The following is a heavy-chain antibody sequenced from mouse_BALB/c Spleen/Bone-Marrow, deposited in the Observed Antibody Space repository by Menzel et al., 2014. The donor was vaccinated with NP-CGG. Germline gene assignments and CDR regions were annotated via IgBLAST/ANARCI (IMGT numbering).Heavy chain of an antibody. CDR2: ISSDSDTI. J-gene: IGHJ1*01. D-gene: IGHD2-4*01. CDR1: GFTFXSFG. Sequence: EVKLQESGGGLVQPGGSRKLSCTASGFTFXSFGMHWVRQAPEKGLEWVAYISSDSDTIYYADTVKGRFTISRDNPKNTLFLQMTSLRSEDTAMYYCTRDHDYDWYFDVWGAGTTVTVSS. CDR3: TRDHDYDWYFDV. V-gene: IGHV5-17*02.